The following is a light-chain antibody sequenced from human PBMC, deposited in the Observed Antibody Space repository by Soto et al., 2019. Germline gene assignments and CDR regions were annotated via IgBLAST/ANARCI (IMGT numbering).Light chain of an antibody. Sequence: EIVMTQSPATLSVSPGEGATLSCRASQTISNTLAWYQVKPGQSPRLLIYDASTRATGIPDRFSGSGTGTDFILTISRLQSEDFALYYCQKYNNRPHTFGQGTKVEIK. CDR1: QTISNT. CDR3: QKYNNRPHT. V-gene: IGKV3-15*01. J-gene: IGKJ1*01. CDR2: DAS.